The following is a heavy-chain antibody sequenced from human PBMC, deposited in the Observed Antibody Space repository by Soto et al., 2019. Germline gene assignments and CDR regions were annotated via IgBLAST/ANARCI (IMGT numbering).Heavy chain of an antibody. CDR3: AKDRTVNCSGWRGDFDY. CDR2: ISGSGGST. D-gene: IGHD1-1*01. J-gene: IGHJ4*02. CDR1: AFTFSCYA. Sequence: EVQLLESGGGLVQPGGSLRLSCADSAFTFSCYAMSWVRHAPGKGLEWVSAISGSGGSTYYADSVKGRFTISRDNSKNTLYLQMNGLRAEDTAVYYCAKDRTVNCSGWRGDFDYWGQGTLVTVSS. V-gene: IGHV3-23*01.